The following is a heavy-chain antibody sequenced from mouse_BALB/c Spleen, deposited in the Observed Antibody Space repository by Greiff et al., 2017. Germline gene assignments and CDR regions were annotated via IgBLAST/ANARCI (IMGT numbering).Heavy chain of an antibody. V-gene: IGHV1-7*01. Sequence: QVQLQQSGAELAKPGASVKMSCKASGYTFTSYWMHWVKQRPGQGLEWIGYINPSTGYTEYNQKFKDKATLTADKSSSTAYMQLSSLTSEDSAVYYCARSITTVVARNFDYWGQGTTLTVSS. CDR3: ARSITTVVARNFDY. CDR2: INPSTGYT. CDR1: GYTFTSYW. D-gene: IGHD1-1*01. J-gene: IGHJ2*01.